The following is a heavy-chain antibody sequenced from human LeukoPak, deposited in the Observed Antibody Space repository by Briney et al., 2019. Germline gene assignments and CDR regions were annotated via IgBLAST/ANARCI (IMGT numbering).Heavy chain of an antibody. CDR2: ISWNSGSI. J-gene: IGHJ4*02. CDR1: GFTFDDYA. V-gene: IGHV3-9*01. Sequence: PGRSLRLSCAASGFTFDDYAMHWVRQAPGKGLEWVSGISWNSGSIGYADSVKGRFTISRDNAMNSLYLQMNSLRAEDTALYYCAKGTYYYDSSGYYLDYWGQGTLVTVSS. D-gene: IGHD3-22*01. CDR3: AKGTYYYDSSGYYLDY.